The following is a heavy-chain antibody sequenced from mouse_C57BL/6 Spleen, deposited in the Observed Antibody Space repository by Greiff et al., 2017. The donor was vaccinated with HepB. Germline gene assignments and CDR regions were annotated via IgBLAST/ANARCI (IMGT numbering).Heavy chain of an antibody. D-gene: IGHD1-1*01. J-gene: IGHJ4*01. CDR2: ISSGSSTI. V-gene: IGHV5-17*01. Sequence: EVKLVESGGGLVKPGGSLKLSCAASGFTFSDYGMHWVRQAPERGLEWVAYISSGSSTIYYADTVKGRFTISRDNAKNTLFLQMTSLWSEDTAMYYCARRLITTVVATDYYAMDYWGQGTSVTVSS. CDR3: ARRLITTVVATDYYAMDY. CDR1: GFTFSDYG.